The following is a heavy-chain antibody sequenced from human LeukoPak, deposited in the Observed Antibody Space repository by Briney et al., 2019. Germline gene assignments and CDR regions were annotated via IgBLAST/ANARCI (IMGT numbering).Heavy chain of an antibody. CDR1: GGSIGSGTYY. D-gene: IGHD4-11*01. Sequence: SETLSLTCTVSGGSIGSGTYYWTWLRQPAGKGLEWIGRFYTGGSTNYNPSLRSRVSISLDMSKNQFSLKMSSVTAADTAVYYCVRVPTTVDNYYMDVWGKGTTVAVSS. CDR3: VRVPTTVDNYYMDV. V-gene: IGHV4-61*02. CDR2: FYTGGST. J-gene: IGHJ6*03.